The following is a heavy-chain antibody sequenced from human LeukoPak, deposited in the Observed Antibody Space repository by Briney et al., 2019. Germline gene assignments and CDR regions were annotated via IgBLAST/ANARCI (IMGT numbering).Heavy chain of an antibody. CDR1: GFTFSSYG. D-gene: IGHD6-25*01. CDR2: ITATADVT. V-gene: IGHV3-23*01. Sequence: GGSLRLSCAASGFTFSSYGMSWVCQAPGKGLQWVSAITATADVTYYTDAVKGRFIISRDNSKNTLYLQMNSLRVDDTAMYYCARGSSADKYWGQGTLVAVSS. J-gene: IGHJ4*02. CDR3: ARGSSADKY.